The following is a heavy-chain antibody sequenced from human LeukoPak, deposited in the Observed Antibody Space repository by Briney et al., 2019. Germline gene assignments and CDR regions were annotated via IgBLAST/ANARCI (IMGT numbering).Heavy chain of an antibody. CDR2: IYPGDSDT. J-gene: IGHJ3*02. D-gene: IGHD3-22*01. Sequence: GESLKISCKGSRYSFTSYWIGWVRQMPGKGLEWMGIIYPGDSDTRYSPSFQGQVTISADKSISTAYLQWSSLKASDTAMYYCARHFRYYDSSGYYPWGAFDIWGQGTMVTVSS. CDR1: RYSFTSYW. CDR3: ARHFRYYDSSGYYPWGAFDI. V-gene: IGHV5-51*01.